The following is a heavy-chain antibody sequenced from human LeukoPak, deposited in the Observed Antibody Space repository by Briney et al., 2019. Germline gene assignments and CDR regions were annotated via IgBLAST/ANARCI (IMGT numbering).Heavy chain of an antibody. J-gene: IGHJ4*02. V-gene: IGHV4-39*01. D-gene: IGHD3-9*01. Sequence: SETLSLTCSVSGGSISSSSYYWGWIRQPPGKGLEWIGSIYYSGSTYYNPSLKNRVTTSVDTSKNQFSLKLSSVSAADTAVYYCASGRYFDWLTSVKAFDYWGQGILVTVSS. CDR1: GGSISSSSYY. CDR2: IYYSGST. CDR3: ASGRYFDWLTSVKAFDY.